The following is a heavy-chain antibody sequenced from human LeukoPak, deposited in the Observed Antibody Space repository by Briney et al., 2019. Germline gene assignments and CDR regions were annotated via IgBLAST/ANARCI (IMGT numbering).Heavy chain of an antibody. V-gene: IGHV3-53*05. CDR1: GFTVGSSY. D-gene: IGHD2-15*01. Sequence: PGASLRLSCAASGFTVGSSYMGWVRQAPGKGLEWVSGIYSGGSTYYADSMKDRFTISRDNSKNTLYLQMSSLRAEDTAVYYCVRDTSYCSGGRCFATYSFDYWGQGTRVTVSS. CDR3: VRDTSYCSGGRCFATYSFDY. J-gene: IGHJ4*02. CDR2: IYSGGST.